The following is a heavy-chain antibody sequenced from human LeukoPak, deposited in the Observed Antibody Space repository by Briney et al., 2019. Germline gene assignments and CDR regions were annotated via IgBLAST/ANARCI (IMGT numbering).Heavy chain of an antibody. Sequence: PSETLSLTCTVSGGSISSGGYYWSWIRQHPGKGLEWIGYIYYSGSTYYNPSLKSRVTISVDTSKNQFSLKLSSVTAADTAVYYCARGSYWYYDSSGYPLRAFDIWGQGTMVTVSS. V-gene: IGHV4-31*03. J-gene: IGHJ3*02. CDR3: ARGSYWYYDSSGYPLRAFDI. D-gene: IGHD3-22*01. CDR2: IYYSGST. CDR1: GGSISSGGYY.